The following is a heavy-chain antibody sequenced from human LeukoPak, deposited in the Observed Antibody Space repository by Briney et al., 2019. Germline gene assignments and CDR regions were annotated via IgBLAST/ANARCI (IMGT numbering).Heavy chain of an antibody. CDR1: GGSFSGYY. J-gene: IGHJ4*02. D-gene: IGHD3-22*01. CDR2: INHSGST. CDR3: AKSYLYDSSGLDY. V-gene: IGHV4-34*01. Sequence: SETLSLTCAVYGGSFSGYYWSWIRQPPGKGLEWIGEINHSGSTNYNPSLKSRVTISVDTSKNQFSLKLSSVTAADTAVYYCAKSYLYDSSGLDYWGQGTLVTVSS.